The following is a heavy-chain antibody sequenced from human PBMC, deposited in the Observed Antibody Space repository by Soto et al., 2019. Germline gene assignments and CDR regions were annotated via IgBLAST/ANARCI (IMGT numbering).Heavy chain of an antibody. CDR2: VKQDGSDK. J-gene: IGHJ4*02. V-gene: IGHV3-7*01. D-gene: IGHD2-15*01. Sequence: EVQLVESGGGLVQPGGSLRLSCAASGFTFTTYWMTWVRQAPGKGLEWVANVKQDGSDKFYVDSVKGRFTITRDNAKNSLDLHMNSLRAEDTAVYYCARGRYCSGGSCNYFDYWGQGTLVTVSS. CDR3: ARGRYCSGGSCNYFDY. CDR1: GFTFTTYW.